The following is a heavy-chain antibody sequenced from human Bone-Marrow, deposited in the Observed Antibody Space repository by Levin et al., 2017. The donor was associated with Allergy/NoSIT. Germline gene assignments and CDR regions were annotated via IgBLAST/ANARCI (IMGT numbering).Heavy chain of an antibody. CDR1: GFRFSGSV. J-gene: IGHJ5*02. D-gene: IGHD5-12*01. V-gene: IGHV3-73*01. Sequence: QPGGSLRLSCAAAGFRFSGSVIHWVRQASGKGLEWVGRVRSEANSYATAYATSVTGRFTISRDDSQNTASLQMNSLKIEDTAVYYCICQYRKMPITYFDLWGLGTRVTVSS. CDR2: VRSEANSYAT. CDR3: ICQYRKMPITYFDL.